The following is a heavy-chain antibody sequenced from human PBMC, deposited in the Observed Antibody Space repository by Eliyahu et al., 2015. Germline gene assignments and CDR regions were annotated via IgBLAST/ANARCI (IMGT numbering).Heavy chain of an antibody. CDR2: IDPSDSYT. CDR3: ARLASGAYSSALAYNHHYMDS. Sequence: EVRLVQSGTEVKKPGESLKXSCKASGDXFXXYXXTWVRQMPGRGLEWMGSIDPSDSYTRYSPSFQGHVTISVDMSVNTAFLQWKSLRVSDSALYFCARLASGAYSSALAYNHHYMDSWGSGTSVTVSS. D-gene: IGHD5-18*01. J-gene: IGHJ6*03. V-gene: IGHV5-10-1*03. CDR1: GDXFXXYX.